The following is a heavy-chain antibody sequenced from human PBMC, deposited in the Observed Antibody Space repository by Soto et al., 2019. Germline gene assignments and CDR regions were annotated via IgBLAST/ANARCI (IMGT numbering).Heavy chain of an antibody. CDR1: GFTFSSYG. Sequence: QVQLVESGGGVVQPGRSLRLSCAASGFTFSSYGMHWVRQAPGQGLEWVAAISYDGSNKYYADSVKGRFTISRDNCKNTLYLHMKSLRAEDTAVYYCAKDPEHYYGSGSYDSYPDYWGQGTMVTVSS. CDR3: AKDPEHYYGSGSYDSYPDY. J-gene: IGHJ4*02. CDR2: ISYDGSNK. D-gene: IGHD3-10*01. V-gene: IGHV3-30*18.